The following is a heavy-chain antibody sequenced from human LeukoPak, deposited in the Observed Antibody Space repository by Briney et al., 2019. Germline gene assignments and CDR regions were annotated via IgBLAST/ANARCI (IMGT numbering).Heavy chain of an antibody. J-gene: IGHJ6*03. CDR3: ARVGGGNPRIELYYYYYMDV. V-gene: IGHV4-59*01. CDR2: IYYSGST. CDR1: GGSISSYY. D-gene: IGHD4-23*01. Sequence: PSETLSLTCTVSGGSISSYYWSWIRQPPGKGLEWIGYIYYSGSTNYNPSLKSRVTISVDTSKNQFSLKLSSVTAADTAVYYCARVGGGNPRIELYYYYYMDVWGKGTTVTVSS.